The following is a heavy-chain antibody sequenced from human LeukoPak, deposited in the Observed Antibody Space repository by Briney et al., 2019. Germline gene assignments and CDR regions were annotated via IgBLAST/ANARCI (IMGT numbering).Heavy chain of an antibody. V-gene: IGHV3-21*01. D-gene: IGHD1-1*01. CDR3: ARDGRASRNVVVTVV. J-gene: IGHJ4*02. CDR1: GFTFSSYS. CDR2: ISSSSSYI. Sequence: PGGSLRLSCAASGFTFSSYSMNWVRQAPGKGLEWVSSISSSSSYIYYADSVKGRFTISRDNAKNSLYLQMNSLRAEDTAEYYCARDGRASRNVVVTVVWGQGTLVTVSS.